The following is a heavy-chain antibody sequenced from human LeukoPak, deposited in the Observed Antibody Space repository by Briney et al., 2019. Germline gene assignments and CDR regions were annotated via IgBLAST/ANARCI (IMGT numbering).Heavy chain of an antibody. V-gene: IGHV1-46*01. CDR3: ARALAYYYDSSASGPDY. CDR2: INPSGGST. Sequence: ASVKVSCKASGSTFTDYYMHWVRQAPGQGLEWMGIINPSGGSTSYAQKFQGRVTMTRDMSTSTVYMELSSLRSEDTAVYYCARALAYYYDSSASGPDYWGQGTLVTVSS. CDR1: GSTFTDYY. D-gene: IGHD3-22*01. J-gene: IGHJ4*02.